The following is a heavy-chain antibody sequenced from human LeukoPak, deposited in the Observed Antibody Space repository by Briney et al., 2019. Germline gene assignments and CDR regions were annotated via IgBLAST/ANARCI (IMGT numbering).Heavy chain of an antibody. V-gene: IGHV3-73*01. CDR1: GFIFSGSA. D-gene: IGHD1-14*01. CDR2: IRGKVYSYET. J-gene: IGHJ4*02. CDR3: TTMSTAEGFDY. Sequence: GGSLKLSCAASGFIFSGSAIHWVRQASGKGLEWVGRIRGKVYSYETTYAASVKGRFTISRIDSNNTAYLQMNSLNTDDTAVYYCTTMSTAEGFDYWGQGTLVTVSS.